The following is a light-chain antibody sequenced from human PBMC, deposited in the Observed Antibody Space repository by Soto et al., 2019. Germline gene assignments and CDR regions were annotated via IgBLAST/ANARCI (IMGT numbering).Light chain of an antibody. CDR1: SSNIGAGYD. CDR2: GNS. CDR3: QPYDSSLSGSV. V-gene: IGLV1-40*01. J-gene: IGLJ2*01. Sequence: QSVLTQPPSVSGAPGQRVTISCTGSSSNIGAGYDVHWYQQLPGTAPKLLIYGNSNRPSGVPDRFSGSKSGTSASLAITGLRAEDEADYYCQPYDSSLSGSVFGGGTSLTVL.